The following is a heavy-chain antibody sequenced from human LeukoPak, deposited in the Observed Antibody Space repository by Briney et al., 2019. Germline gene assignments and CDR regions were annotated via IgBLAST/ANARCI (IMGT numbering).Heavy chain of an antibody. D-gene: IGHD5-24*01. CDR2: ITKSGDQT. V-gene: IGHV3-23*01. J-gene: IGHJ3*02. CDR3: VKSAGKDGYRDVFDI. Sequence: GGSLRLSCVPSGITFSNSALSWVRQAPGKGLEWVSTITKSGDQTHYADSVRGLFTISRDIFKNTLYLQMNSLRAEDTAVYHCVKSAGKDGYRDVFDIWGQGTVVTVAS. CDR1: GITFSNSA.